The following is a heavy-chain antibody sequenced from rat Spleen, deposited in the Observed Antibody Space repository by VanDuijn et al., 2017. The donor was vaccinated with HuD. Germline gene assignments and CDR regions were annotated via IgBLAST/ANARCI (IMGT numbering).Heavy chain of an antibody. J-gene: IGHJ4*01. D-gene: IGHD1-1*01. CDR3: TTRGYYYSGYYVMDA. CDR1: GFTFSDYY. V-gene: IGHV5-20*01. CDR2: ISYDGGST. Sequence: EVQLVESGGGLVQPGRSLKLSCAASGFTFSDYYMAWVRPAPTKGLEWVASISYDGGSTYYRDSVKGRFTISRDNAKSSLYLQMDSLRSEDTATYYCTTRGYYYSGYYVMDAWGQGASVTVSS.